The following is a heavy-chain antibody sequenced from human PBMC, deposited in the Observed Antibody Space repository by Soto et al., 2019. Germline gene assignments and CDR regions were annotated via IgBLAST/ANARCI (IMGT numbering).Heavy chain of an antibody. D-gene: IGHD3-10*01. Sequence: GGSLRLSCVASGLTVSRNYMAWVRQAPEMGLEWVSILYTEGTTYYADSVKGRFTISRDNAKSTLYLQMNSLTVEDGAVYYCADSWLPTSYWGPGTLVTVSS. CDR3: ADSWLPTSY. V-gene: IGHV3-53*01. CDR1: GLTVSRNY. CDR2: LYTEGTT. J-gene: IGHJ4*02.